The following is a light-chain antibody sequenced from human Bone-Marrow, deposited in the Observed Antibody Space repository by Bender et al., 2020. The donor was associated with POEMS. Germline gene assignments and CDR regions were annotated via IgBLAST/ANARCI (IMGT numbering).Light chain of an antibody. V-gene: IGLV1-40*01. CDR2: GSN. J-gene: IGLJ1*01. CDR1: YSNIGTNT. CDR3: QSYDSSLSAYV. Sequence: QSVLTQPPSASGTPGQTVTISCSGGYSNIGTNTVNWYQQVPGTAPKLLSYGSNNRPSGVPDRFSGSKSGTSASLAITGLQAEDEADYYCQSYDSSLSAYVFGTGTKVTVL.